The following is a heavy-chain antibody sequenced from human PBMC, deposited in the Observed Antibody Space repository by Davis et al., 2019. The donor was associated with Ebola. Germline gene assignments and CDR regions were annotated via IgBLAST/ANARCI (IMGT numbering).Heavy chain of an antibody. CDR2: INHSGVT. Sequence: PGGSLRLSCAVSGFIFSGYFWTWIRQSPGKGLEWIGEINHSGVTNYNPSLKSRVTISADTSKNQFSLKLTSVTAADTAIYYCARHEFGSDFSGFGPWGQGTQVTVSS. CDR1: GFIFSGYF. V-gene: IGHV4-34*01. CDR3: ARHEFGSDFSGFGP. D-gene: IGHD2-21*01. J-gene: IGHJ5*02.